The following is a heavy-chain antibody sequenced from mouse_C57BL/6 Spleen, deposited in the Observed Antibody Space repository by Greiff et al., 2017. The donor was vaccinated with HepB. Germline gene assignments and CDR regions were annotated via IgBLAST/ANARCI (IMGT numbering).Heavy chain of an antibody. D-gene: IGHD2-2*01. CDR1: GFTFSSYA. CDR2: ISDGGSYT. J-gene: IGHJ4*01. Sequence: EVQLVESGGGLVKPGGSLKLSCAASGFTFSSYAMSWVRQTPEKRLKWVATISDGGSYTYYPDNVKGRFTISRDNAKNNLYLQMSHLKSEDTAMYYCAREGYGYDGNYYAMDYWGQGTSVTVSS. V-gene: IGHV5-4*01. CDR3: AREGYGYDGNYYAMDY.